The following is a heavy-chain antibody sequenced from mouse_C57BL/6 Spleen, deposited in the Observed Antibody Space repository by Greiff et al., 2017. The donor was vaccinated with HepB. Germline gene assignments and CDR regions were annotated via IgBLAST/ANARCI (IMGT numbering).Heavy chain of an antibody. CDR2: IYPRSGNT. V-gene: IGHV1-81*01. CDR3: ASERGLKYVGFDY. D-gene: IGHD5-1-1*01. J-gene: IGHJ2*01. CDR1: GYTFTSYG. Sequence: QVQLQQSGAELARPGASVKLSCKASGYTFTSYGISWVKQRTGQGLEWIGEIYPRSGNTYYNEKFKGKATLTADKSSSTAYMELRSLTSEDSAVYFCASERGLKYVGFDYWGQGTTLTVSS.